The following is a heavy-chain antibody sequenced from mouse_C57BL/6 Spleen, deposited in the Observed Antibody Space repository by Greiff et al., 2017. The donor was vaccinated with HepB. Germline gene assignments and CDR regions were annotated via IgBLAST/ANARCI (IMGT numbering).Heavy chain of an antibody. V-gene: IGHV5-6*02. CDR2: ISSGGSYT. CDR1: GFTFSSYG. J-gene: IGHJ2*01. CDR3: ARAIPYFDY. Sequence: EVKLVESGGDLVKPGGSLKLSCAASGFTFSSYGMSWVRQTPDKRLEWVATISSGGSYTYYPDSVKGRCTISRDNAKNTLYLQMSSLKSEDTAMYYCARAIPYFDYWGQGTTLTVSS. D-gene: IGHD1-2*01.